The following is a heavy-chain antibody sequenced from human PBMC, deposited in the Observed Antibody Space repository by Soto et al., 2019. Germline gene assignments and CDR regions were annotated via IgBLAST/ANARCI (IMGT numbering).Heavy chain of an antibody. CDR2: ISAYNGNT. CDR1: GYTFTSYG. D-gene: IGHD5-12*01. CDR3: ARDKRGWLRLGGDWFDP. J-gene: IGHJ5*02. Sequence: GPSVKVSCKASGYTFTSYGISWVRQAPGQGLEWMGWISAYNGNTNYAQKLQGRVTMTTDTSTSTAYMELRSLRSDDTAVYYCARDKRGWLRLGGDWFDPWGQGTLVTVSS. V-gene: IGHV1-18*01.